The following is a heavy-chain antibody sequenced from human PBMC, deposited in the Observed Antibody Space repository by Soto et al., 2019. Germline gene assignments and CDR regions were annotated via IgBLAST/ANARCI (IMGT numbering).Heavy chain of an antibody. J-gene: IGHJ4*02. V-gene: IGHV1-69*01. CDR1: GYLFNNYA. D-gene: IGHD6-13*01. CDR3: AAYPRVAAAGHFKF. CDR2: ISPLFSTT. Sequence: QVQLVQSGAEVKEPGSSVKVSCTATGYLFNNYAFNWVRQAPGQGLEWMGRISPLFSTTNYAQKFQGRVTIGPDELTTIVYLEMSNLESEDTGMYYCAAYPRVAAAGHFKFWGQGTLVPVSP.